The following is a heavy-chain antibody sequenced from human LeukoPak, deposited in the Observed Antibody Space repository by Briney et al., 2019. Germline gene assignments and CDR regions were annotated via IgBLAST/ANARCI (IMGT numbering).Heavy chain of an antibody. CDR1: GFTFSSYA. CDR3: ARDSTAGWDWYEIDY. CDR2: ISYDGSNK. Sequence: PGRSLRLSCAASGFTFSSYAMHWVRQAPGKGLEWVAVISYDGSNKYYADSVKGRFTISRDNSKNTLYLQMNSLRAEDTAVYYCARDSTAGWDWYEIDYWGQGTLVTVSS. V-gene: IGHV3-30-3*01. D-gene: IGHD3/OR15-3a*01. J-gene: IGHJ4*02.